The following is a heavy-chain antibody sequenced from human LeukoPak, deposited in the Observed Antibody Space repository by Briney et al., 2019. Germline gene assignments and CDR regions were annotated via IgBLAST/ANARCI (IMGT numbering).Heavy chain of an antibody. J-gene: IGHJ4*02. V-gene: IGHV1-3*01. CDR1: GYTFTSYA. Sequence: GASVKVSCKASGYTFTSYAMHWVRQAPGQRLEWMGWINAGNGNTKYSQKFQGRVTITRDTSASTAYMELSSLRSEDTAVYYCAREGGDIVVVPAAMNYWGQGTLVTVSS. CDR2: INAGNGNT. D-gene: IGHD2-2*01. CDR3: AREGGDIVVVPAAMNY.